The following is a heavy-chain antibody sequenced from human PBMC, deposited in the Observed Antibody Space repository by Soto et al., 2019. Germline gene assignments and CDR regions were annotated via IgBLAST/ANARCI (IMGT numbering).Heavy chain of an antibody. CDR3: AGDCGGGSCYSDGHFDY. CDR2: ISSSSSTI. J-gene: IGHJ4*02. V-gene: IGHV3-48*01. D-gene: IGHD2-15*01. Sequence: EVQLVESGGGLVQPGGSLRLSCAASGFTFSSYSMNWVRQAPGKGLEWVSYISSSSSTIYYADSVKGRFTISRDNAKNSLYRKMNSRRAGDPVVYYCAGDCGGGSCYSDGHFDYWGQGTLVPVSS. CDR1: GFTFSSYS.